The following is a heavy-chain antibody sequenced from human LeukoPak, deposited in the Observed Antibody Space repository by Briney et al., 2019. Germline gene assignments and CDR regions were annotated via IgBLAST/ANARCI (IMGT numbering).Heavy chain of an antibody. CDR3: ARGGYGWTFKQ. Sequence: GGSLRLSCIDSGVSFSDNFMGWLRQAQGKGLEWVSYVSSRGDTIHYSDAVQGRFSISRDNSKRSLYLQMNRLRINDTAVYYCARGGYGWTFKQWGQGTLVSVSS. CDR2: VSSRGDTI. D-gene: IGHD3-16*01. V-gene: IGHV3-11*01. J-gene: IGHJ1*01. CDR1: GVSFSDNF.